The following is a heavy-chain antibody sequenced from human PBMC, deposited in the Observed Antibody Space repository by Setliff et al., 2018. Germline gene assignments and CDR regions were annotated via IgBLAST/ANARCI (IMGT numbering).Heavy chain of an antibody. J-gene: IGHJ6*03. Sequence: SVKVSCKASGGTFSNYGVSWVRQAPGQGLEWMGGTIPIFGTTDYAQKFQGRVTIITDESTSTAYMQLSSLGSEDTAVYYCVREGVDSRSSTDYRYYMDVWGQGTTVTVSS. CDR2: TIPIFGTT. D-gene: IGHD3-22*01. CDR1: GGTFSNYG. V-gene: IGHV1-69*05. CDR3: VREGVDSRSSTDYRYYMDV.